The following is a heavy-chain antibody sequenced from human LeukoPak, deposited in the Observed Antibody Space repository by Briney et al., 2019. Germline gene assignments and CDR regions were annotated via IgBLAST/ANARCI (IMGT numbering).Heavy chain of an antibody. V-gene: IGHV5-51*01. CDR1: GYSFASYW. CDR2: IYPGDSDT. D-gene: IGHD6-13*01. J-gene: IGHJ4*02. Sequence: GESLKISCKGSGYSFASYWIGWVRQMPGKGLGWMGIIYPGDSDTRYSPSFQGQVTISADKSISTAYLQWSSLKASDTAMYYCARSWTDEGSSWYGVDYWGQGTLVTVSS. CDR3: ARSWTDEGSSWYGVDY.